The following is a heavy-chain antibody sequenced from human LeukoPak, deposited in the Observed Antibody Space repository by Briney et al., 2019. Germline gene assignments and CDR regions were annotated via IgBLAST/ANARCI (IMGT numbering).Heavy chain of an antibody. V-gene: IGHV3-11*01. CDR1: GFTFSDYY. J-gene: IGHJ4*02. CDR2: ISSSGSTI. Sequence: GGSLRPSCAASGFTFSDYYTSWIRQAPGKGLEWVSYISSSGSTIYYADSVKGRFTISRDNAKNSLYLQMNSLRAEDTAVYYCARDTAVAGKDYWGQGTLVTVSS. D-gene: IGHD6-19*01. CDR3: ARDTAVAGKDY.